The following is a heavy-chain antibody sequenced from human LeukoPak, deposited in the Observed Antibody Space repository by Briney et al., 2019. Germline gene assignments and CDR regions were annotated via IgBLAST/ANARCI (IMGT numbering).Heavy chain of an antibody. CDR2: INAGNGNT. CDR3: ASDIAVAGGRDY. CDR1: GYTFTSYA. D-gene: IGHD6-19*01. V-gene: IGHV1-3*01. Sequence: ASVKVSCKASGYTFTSYAMHWVRQAPGQRLEWMGWINAGNGNTKYSQEFQGRVTITRDTSASTAYMELSSLRSEDTAVYYCASDIAVAGGRDYWGQGTLVTVSS. J-gene: IGHJ4*02.